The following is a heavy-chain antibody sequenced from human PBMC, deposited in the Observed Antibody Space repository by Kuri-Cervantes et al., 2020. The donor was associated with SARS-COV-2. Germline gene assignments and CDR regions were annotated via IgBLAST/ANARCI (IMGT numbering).Heavy chain of an antibody. CDR3: ARHEVLITFGGVIVSYLDY. J-gene: IGHJ4*02. D-gene: IGHD3-16*02. V-gene: IGHV4-34*01. CDR1: GGSFSGYY. Sequence: GSLRLSCAVYGGSFSGYYWSWIRQPPGKGLEWIGEINHSGSTNYNPSPKSRVTISVDTSKNQFSLKLSSVTAADAAVYYCARHEVLITFGGVIVSYLDYWGQGTLVTVSS. CDR2: INHSGST.